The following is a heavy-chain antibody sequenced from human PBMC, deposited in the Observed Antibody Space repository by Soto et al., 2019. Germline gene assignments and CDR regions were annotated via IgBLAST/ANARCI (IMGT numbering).Heavy chain of an antibody. V-gene: IGHV1-69*01. Sequence: QVQLVQSGAEMKKPGSSVTVSCKVFGGTFISYAISWVRQAPGQGLEWMGGIIPIFGAPNYAQNFQGRVTITADGSTSTAYMDLSSMRSEDTAVYYCAGGRLRGYSEYYYDMDVWGQGTAVTVSS. CDR3: AGGRLRGYSEYYYDMDV. J-gene: IGHJ6*02. CDR2: IIPIFGAP. D-gene: IGHD3-9*01. CDR1: GGTFISYA.